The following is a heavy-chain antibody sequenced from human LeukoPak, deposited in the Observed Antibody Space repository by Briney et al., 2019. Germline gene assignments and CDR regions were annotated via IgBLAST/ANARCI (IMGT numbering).Heavy chain of an antibody. Sequence: GGSLRLSCAASGFTFTTYAMSWVRQAPGKGLEWISTVANSGVDTYYADSVRGRFTISRDNSRNTVYLQINSLRAEDTAVYYCAKSHSVAQRGYFDYWGQGTLVTVSS. CDR2: VANSGVDT. D-gene: IGHD4-23*01. CDR1: GFTFTTYA. J-gene: IGHJ4*02. V-gene: IGHV3-23*01. CDR3: AKSHSVAQRGYFDY.